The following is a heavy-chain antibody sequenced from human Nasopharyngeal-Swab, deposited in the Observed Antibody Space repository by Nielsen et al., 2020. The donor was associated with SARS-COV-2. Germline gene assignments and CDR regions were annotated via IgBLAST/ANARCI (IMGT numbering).Heavy chain of an antibody. Sequence: SETLSLTCTVSGGSISSYYWSWIRQPPGKGLEWIGYIYYSGSTNYNPSLKSRVTISVDTSKNQFSLKLSSVTAADTAVYYCARDGNCSGGSCDAFDIWSQGTMVTVS. CDR2: IYYSGST. CDR3: ARDGNCSGGSCDAFDI. J-gene: IGHJ3*02. D-gene: IGHD2-15*01. CDR1: GGSISSYY. V-gene: IGHV4-59*01.